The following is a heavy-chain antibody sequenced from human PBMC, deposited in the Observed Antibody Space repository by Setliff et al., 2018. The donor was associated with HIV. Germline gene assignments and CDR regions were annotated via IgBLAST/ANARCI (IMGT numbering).Heavy chain of an antibody. CDR3: ARSPYGDYGLDY. Sequence: GGSLRLSCAASGFTFSSYSMNWVRQAPGKGLEWVSSISSSSSYIYYADSVKGRFTISRDNARNSLYLQMNSLRAEDTAVYYCARSPYGDYGLDYWGQGTLVTVSS. D-gene: IGHD4-17*01. CDR1: GFTFSSYS. V-gene: IGHV3-21*01. J-gene: IGHJ4*02. CDR2: ISSSSSYI.